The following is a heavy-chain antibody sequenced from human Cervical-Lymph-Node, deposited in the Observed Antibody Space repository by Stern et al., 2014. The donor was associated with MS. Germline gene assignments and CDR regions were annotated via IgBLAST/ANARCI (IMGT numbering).Heavy chain of an antibody. CDR2: INPNSGAT. D-gene: IGHD5-12*01. CDR1: GYTFTGYY. J-gene: IGHJ4*02. V-gene: IGHV1-2*02. Sequence: MQLVESGAEVKKPGASVKVSCKASGYTFTGYYMNWVRQAPGQGLEWMGRINPNSGATNYEQKFQGRVTMTRDTSTSTAYMEGGTLTSDDTAVYYCARTDRTYSASNFDLWGQGTLVTVSS. CDR3: ARTDRTYSASNFDL.